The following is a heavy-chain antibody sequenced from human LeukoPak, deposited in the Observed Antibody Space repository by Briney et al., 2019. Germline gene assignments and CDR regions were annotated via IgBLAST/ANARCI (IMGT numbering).Heavy chain of an antibody. Sequence: SVKVSCKASGGTFSSYAISWVRQAPGQGLEWMGRIIPIFGTANYAQKFQGRVTITTDESTSTAYMELSSLRSEDTAVYYCARCPSDSSSWDYYYYYMDVWGKGTTVTVSS. CDR3: ARCPSDSSSWDYYYYYMDV. J-gene: IGHJ6*03. V-gene: IGHV1-69*05. CDR1: GGTFSSYA. D-gene: IGHD6-13*01. CDR2: IIPIFGTA.